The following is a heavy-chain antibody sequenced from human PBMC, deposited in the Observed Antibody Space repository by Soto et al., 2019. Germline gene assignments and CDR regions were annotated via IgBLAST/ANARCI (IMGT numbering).Heavy chain of an antibody. CDR1: GFSLSTRGVG. CDR3: AHKGGGDRILDY. D-gene: IGHD3-16*01. CDR2: IYWDDDK. V-gene: IGHV2-5*02. J-gene: IGHJ4*02. Sequence: QITLKESGPTLVKPTQTLTLTCTFSGFSLSTRGVGVGWIRQPPGKALEWLALIYWDDDKRYSPSLKSRLTNPKDTSKNPVVLTMTHMDPVDTATYYRAHKGGGDRILDYWGQGTLVTVSS.